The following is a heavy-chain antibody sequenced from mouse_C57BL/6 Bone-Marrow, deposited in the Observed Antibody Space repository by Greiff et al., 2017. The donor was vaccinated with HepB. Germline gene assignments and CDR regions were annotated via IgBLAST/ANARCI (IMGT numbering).Heavy chain of an antibody. D-gene: IGHD1-1*01. Sequence: EVQLQQSGPELVKPGASVKISCKASGYTFTDYYMNWVKQSHGKSLEWIGDINPNNGGTSYNQKFKGKATLTVDKSSSTAYMELRSLTSEDSAVYYCASTDWFAYWGQGTLVTVSA. CDR3: ASTDWFAY. CDR1: GYTFTDYY. CDR2: INPNNGGT. V-gene: IGHV1-26*01. J-gene: IGHJ3*01.